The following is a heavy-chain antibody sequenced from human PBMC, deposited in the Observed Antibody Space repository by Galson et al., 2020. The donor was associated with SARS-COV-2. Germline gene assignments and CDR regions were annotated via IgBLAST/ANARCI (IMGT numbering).Heavy chain of an antibody. CDR3: AKDFDGYCSGGSCYDGGY. CDR2: ISGSGGST. V-gene: IGHV3-23*01. Sequence: TGGSLRLSCAVSGFTFSSYAMSWVRQAPGKGLEWVSAISGSGGSTYYADSVKGRFTISRDNSKNTLYLQMNSLRAEDTAVYYCAKDFDGYCSGGSCYDGGYWGQGTLVTVSS. CDR1: GFTFSSYA. D-gene: IGHD2-15*01. J-gene: IGHJ4*02.